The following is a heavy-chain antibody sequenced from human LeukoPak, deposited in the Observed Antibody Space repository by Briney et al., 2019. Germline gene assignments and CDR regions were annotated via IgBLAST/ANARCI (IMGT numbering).Heavy chain of an antibody. Sequence: SETLSLTCTVSGGSISSYYWSWIRQPPGKGQEWIGYIYYSGSTNYNPSLKSRVTISVDTSKNQFSLKLSSVTAADTAVYYCARERHGSSWNDYWGQGTLVTVSS. CDR1: GGSISSYY. V-gene: IGHV4-59*01. CDR2: IYYSGST. CDR3: ARERHGSSWNDY. J-gene: IGHJ4*02. D-gene: IGHD6-13*01.